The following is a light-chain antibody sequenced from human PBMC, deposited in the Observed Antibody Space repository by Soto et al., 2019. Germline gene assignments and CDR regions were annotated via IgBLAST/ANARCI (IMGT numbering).Light chain of an antibody. CDR1: QTVTRSS. CDR2: GAS. J-gene: IGKJ2*01. CDR3: QQFGTSPYT. Sequence: EIVLTQSPDTLSLSPGERATLSCRASQTVTRSSLAWYQQKPGRASTLLIHGASTRAAGIPDRFSASGSGTHFTLTITRLEPEDFAVYFCQQFGTSPYTFGQGTKVEIK. V-gene: IGKV3-20*01.